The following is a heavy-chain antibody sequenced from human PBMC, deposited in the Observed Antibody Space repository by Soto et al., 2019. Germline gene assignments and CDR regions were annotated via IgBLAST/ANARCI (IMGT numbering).Heavy chain of an antibody. Sequence: QVQLVQSGAEVKKPGASVQVSCKTSGYTFTSYDINWVRQAPGQGLEWVGWMNTNSDDTRSAQKFRGRLTLTRDKSMRAVYMKLSNLRPDDTAVYYCAREWSAAGDFYGMDVW. CDR3: AREWSAAGDFYGMDV. D-gene: IGHD6-13*01. CDR1: GYTFTSYD. J-gene: IGHJ6*01. V-gene: IGHV1-8*01. CDR2: MNTNSDDT.